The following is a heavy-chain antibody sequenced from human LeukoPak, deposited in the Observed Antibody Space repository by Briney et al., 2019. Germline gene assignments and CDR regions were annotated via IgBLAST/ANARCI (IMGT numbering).Heavy chain of an antibody. D-gene: IGHD5-24*01. J-gene: IGHJ4*02. V-gene: IGHV4-61*02. CDR1: GGSISSSSYY. Sequence: SETLSLTCTVSGGSISSSSYYWSWIRQPAGKGLEWIGRIYTSGSTNYNPSLKSRVIISVDTSKNQLSLKLSSVTAADTAVYYCARSRDGYSPFDYWGQGTLVTVSS. CDR2: IYTSGST. CDR3: ARSRDGYSPFDY.